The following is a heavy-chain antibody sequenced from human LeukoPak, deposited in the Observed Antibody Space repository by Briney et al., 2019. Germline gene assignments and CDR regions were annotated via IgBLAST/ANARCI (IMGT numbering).Heavy chain of an antibody. CDR1: GYTFTGYW. Sequence: ASVKLSCKAFGYTFTGYWMHWVRQAPGQGPEWMGVISPSGGSTIYAQKFKGRVTLTRDTSTSTVYIELSSLRSEDTAVYYCARDGSILTGYLDPWGQGTLVTVSS. J-gene: IGHJ5*02. V-gene: IGHV1-46*01. D-gene: IGHD3-9*01. CDR3: ARDGSILTGYLDP. CDR2: ISPSGGST.